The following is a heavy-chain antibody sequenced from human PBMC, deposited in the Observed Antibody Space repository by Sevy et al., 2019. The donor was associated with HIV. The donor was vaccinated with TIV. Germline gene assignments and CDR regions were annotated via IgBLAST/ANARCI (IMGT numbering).Heavy chain of an antibody. CDR3: ARDWKRFGGVIAGDAFDI. V-gene: IGHV3-21*01. D-gene: IGHD3-16*02. J-gene: IGHJ3*02. CDR2: ISSSSSYI. CDR1: GFTFSSYS. Sequence: GGSLRLSCAASGFTFSSYSMNWVRQAPGKGLESVSSISSSSSYIYYADSVKGRFTISRDNAKNSLYLQMNSLRAEDTAVYYCARDWKRFGGVIAGDAFDIWGQGTMVTVSS.